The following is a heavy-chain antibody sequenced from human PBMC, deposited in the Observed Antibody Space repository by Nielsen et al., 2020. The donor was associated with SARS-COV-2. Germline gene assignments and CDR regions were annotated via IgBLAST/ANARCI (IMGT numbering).Heavy chain of an antibody. CDR3: ARARGTTVTTYADC. Sequence: GGSLRLSCAASGFTFSDYYMSWVRQAPGRGLEWVSYISNSSSYTNYADSVEGRFTISRDNAKNSLYLQMNSLRAEDTALYYCARARGTTVTTYADCWGQGTLVTVSS. D-gene: IGHD4-17*01. CDR2: ISNSSSYT. J-gene: IGHJ4*02. V-gene: IGHV3-11*05. CDR1: GFTFSDYY.